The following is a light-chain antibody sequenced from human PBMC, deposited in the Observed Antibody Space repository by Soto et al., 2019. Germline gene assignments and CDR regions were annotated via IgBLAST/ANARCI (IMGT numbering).Light chain of an antibody. CDR3: QQTYSTSVT. CDR1: QSINKY. CDR2: GAS. V-gene: IGKV1-39*01. J-gene: IGKJ3*01. Sequence: DIQMTQSPSSLSASVGDRGTITCLASQSINKYLNWYQQKPGKAANLLSNGASSLQSGVPSRFSGSGSGTDFTLTISHLQPEDFATYYCQQTYSTSVTFCPGTKVD.